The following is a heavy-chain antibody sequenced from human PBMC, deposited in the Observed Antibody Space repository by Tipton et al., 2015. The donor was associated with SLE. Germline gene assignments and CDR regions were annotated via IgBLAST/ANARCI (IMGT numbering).Heavy chain of an antibody. J-gene: IGHJ6*03. CDR2: INHSGSI. D-gene: IGHD5-18*01. CDR1: GGSVSGYY. CDR3: ARSHTEETCIQLTLHRFYYMDV. Sequence: GLVKPSETLSLTCAVYGGSVSGYYWTWIRQPPGKGLEWIGEINHSGEINHSGSINYNPSLKSRVTISVDTSKKQFSLKVSSVTAADTAVYYCARSHTEETCIQLTLHRFYYMDVWGKGTTVTVSS. V-gene: IGHV4-34*01.